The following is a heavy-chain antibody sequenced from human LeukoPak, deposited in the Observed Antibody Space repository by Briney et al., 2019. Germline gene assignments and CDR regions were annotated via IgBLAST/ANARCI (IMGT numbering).Heavy chain of an antibody. CDR1: GFTFSDYY. CDR3: VKGASVDTAMAYYYYYMDV. CDR2: ISSSGSTI. Sequence: GGSLRLSCAASGFTFSDYYMSWIRQAPGKGLEWVSYISSSGSTIYYADSVKGRFTISRDNAKNSLFLQVNSLRAEDTAVYYCVKGASVDTAMAYYYYYMDVWGKGTTVTVSS. J-gene: IGHJ6*03. D-gene: IGHD5-18*01. V-gene: IGHV3-11*04.